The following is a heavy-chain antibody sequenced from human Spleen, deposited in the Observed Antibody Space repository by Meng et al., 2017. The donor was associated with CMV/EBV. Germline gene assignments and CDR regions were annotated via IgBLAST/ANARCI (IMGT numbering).Heavy chain of an antibody. CDR2: ISGSGGST. CDR3: AKCRVGDYYYYYGMDV. Sequence: GESLKISCAASGFRFSSYAMTWVRQAPGKGLEWVSAISGSGGSTYYADSVKGRFTISRDNSKNTLYLQMNSLRAEDTAVYYCAKCRVGDYYYYYGMDVWGQGTTVTVLL. CDR1: GFRFSSYA. J-gene: IGHJ6*02. V-gene: IGHV3-23*01. D-gene: IGHD2-15*01.